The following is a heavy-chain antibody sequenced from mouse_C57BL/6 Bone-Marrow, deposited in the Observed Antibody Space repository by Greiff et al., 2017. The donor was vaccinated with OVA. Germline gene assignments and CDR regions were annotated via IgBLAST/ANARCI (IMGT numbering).Heavy chain of an antibody. V-gene: IGHV14-4*01. CDR2: IDPENGDT. CDR1: GFNIKDDY. J-gene: IGHJ2*01. D-gene: IGHD1-1*01. CDR3: TTRGTVVATDFDY. Sequence: VQLQQSGAELVRPGASVKLSCTASGFNIKDDYMHWVKQRPEQGLEWIGWIDPENGDTEYASKFQGKATITADTSSNPAYLQLSSLTSEDTAVYYCTTRGTVVATDFDYWGQGTTLTVSS.